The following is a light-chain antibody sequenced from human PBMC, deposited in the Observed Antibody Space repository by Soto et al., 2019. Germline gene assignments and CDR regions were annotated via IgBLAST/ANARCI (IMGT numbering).Light chain of an antibody. V-gene: IGKV1-5*01. CDR3: QQRYSYS. CDR1: QSISNW. Sequence: DIQMTQSPSTLPASVGDRVTITCRASQSISNWLAWYQQKPGTAPKVLIYHASNLQSGVPSWFSGSGSGTEFPLTITRLQPEDFATYYRQQRYSYSFGQGTKVDI. J-gene: IGKJ1*01. CDR2: HAS.